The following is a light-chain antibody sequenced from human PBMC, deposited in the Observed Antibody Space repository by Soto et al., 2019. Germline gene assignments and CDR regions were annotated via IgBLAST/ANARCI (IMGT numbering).Light chain of an antibody. CDR3: QQYHSYST. CDR2: KAS. CDR1: QSISSW. J-gene: IGKJ1*01. V-gene: IGKV1-5*03. Sequence: DIQMTQSPCSLSASVGDRVTITSRASQSISSWLAWYQQKPGKAPKLLIYKASSLESGVPSRFSGSGSGTEFSLTISSLQPDDFATYYCQQYHSYSTFGQGPRWIS.